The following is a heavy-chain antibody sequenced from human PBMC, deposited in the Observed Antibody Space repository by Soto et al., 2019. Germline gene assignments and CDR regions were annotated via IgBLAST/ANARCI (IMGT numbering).Heavy chain of an antibody. V-gene: IGHV4-30-4*01. Sequence: ASETLSLTCTVSGGSISSGDYYWSWIRQPPGKGLEWIGYIYYSGSTYYNPPLKSRVTISVDTSKNQFSLKPSSVTAADTAVYYCAREDIVVVVAATPSGYFDYWGQGTLVTVSS. CDR3: AREDIVVVVAATPSGYFDY. CDR1: GGSISSGDYY. CDR2: IYYSGST. D-gene: IGHD2-15*01. J-gene: IGHJ4*02.